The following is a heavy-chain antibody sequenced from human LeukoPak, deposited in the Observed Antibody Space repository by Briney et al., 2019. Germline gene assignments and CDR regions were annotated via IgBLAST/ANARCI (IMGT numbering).Heavy chain of an antibody. CDR2: INPNSGGT. CDR1: GYTFTGYC. V-gene: IGHV1-2*02. Sequence: GASVKVSCKASGYTFTGYCMHWVRQAPGQGLEWMGWINPNSGGTNYAQKFQGRVTMTRDTSISTAYMELSRLRSDDTAVYYCARDRGTTVVTALFDYWGQGTLVTVSP. J-gene: IGHJ4*02. CDR3: ARDRGTTVVTALFDY. D-gene: IGHD4-23*01.